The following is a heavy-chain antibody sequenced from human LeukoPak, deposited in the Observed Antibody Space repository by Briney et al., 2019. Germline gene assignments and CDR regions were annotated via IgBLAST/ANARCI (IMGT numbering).Heavy chain of an antibody. CDR2: IYTSGST. J-gene: IGHJ3*02. CDR1: GGSISSYY. V-gene: IGHV4-4*07. Sequence: SETLSLTCTVSGGSISSYYWSWIRQPAGKGLEWIGRIYTSGSTNDNPSLKSRVTMSVDTRKNQFSLKLSSVTAADTAVYYCARDNTRPYDAFDIWGQGTMVTVSS. CDR3: ARDNTRPYDAFDI. D-gene: IGHD6-6*01.